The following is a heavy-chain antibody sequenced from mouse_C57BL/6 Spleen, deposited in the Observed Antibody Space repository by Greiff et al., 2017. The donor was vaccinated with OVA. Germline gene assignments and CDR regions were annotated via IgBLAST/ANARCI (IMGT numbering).Heavy chain of an antibody. CDR3: ARSWDEAMDY. Sequence: QVQLKQSGAELVRPGTSVKVSCKASGYAFTNYLIEWVKQRPGQGLEWIGVINPGSGGTNYNEKFKGKATLTADKSSSTAYMQLSSLTSEDSAVYFCARSWDEAMDYWGQGTSVTVSS. D-gene: IGHD4-1*01. J-gene: IGHJ4*01. CDR1: GYAFTNYL. V-gene: IGHV1-54*01. CDR2: INPGSGGT.